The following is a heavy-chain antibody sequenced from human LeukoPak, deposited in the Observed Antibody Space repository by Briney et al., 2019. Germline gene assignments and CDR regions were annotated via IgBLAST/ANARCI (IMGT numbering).Heavy chain of an antibody. Sequence: GGSLRLSCAASGFTFSSYVMHWVREAPGKGREGVAVISYDGSNKYYAGSVKGRFTISRDNSKHTLYLQMNSVRAEDTAVYDCAKDGFDYWGQGTLVTVSS. CDR2: ISYDGSNK. V-gene: IGHV3-30*18. J-gene: IGHJ4*02. CDR1: GFTFSSYV. CDR3: AKDGFDY.